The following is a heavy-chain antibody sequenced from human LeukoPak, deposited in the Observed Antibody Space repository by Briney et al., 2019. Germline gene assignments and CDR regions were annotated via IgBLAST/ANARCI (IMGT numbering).Heavy chain of an antibody. CDR3: GRDLRRDAFDI. V-gene: IGHV4-61*01. J-gene: IGHJ3*02. CDR1: GGSVSSGSYY. Sequence: PSETLSLTCTVSGGSVSSGSYYWRWIRQPPGKGPEWMGYIYYSGSTNYNPSLKSRVTISVDTSKNQFSLKLSSVTAAVTAVYYCGRDLRRDAFDIWGQGTMVTVSS. CDR2: IYYSGST.